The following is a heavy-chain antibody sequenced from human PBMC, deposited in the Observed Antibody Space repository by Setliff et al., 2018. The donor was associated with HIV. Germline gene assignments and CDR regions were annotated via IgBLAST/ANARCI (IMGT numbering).Heavy chain of an antibody. J-gene: IGHJ4*02. D-gene: IGHD5-12*01. CDR1: GYVFSSYA. V-gene: IGHV7-4-1*01. CDR3: ARTGPSTDGYNLVIDY. CDR2: INTNTGNP. Sequence: ASVKVSCKASGYVFSSYAVNWVRQAPGQGLEWMGWINTNTGNPTYAQGFTGRFVFSLDTSVSTAYLQILKAEDTAVYYCARTGPSTDGYNLVIDYWGQGTLVTVSS.